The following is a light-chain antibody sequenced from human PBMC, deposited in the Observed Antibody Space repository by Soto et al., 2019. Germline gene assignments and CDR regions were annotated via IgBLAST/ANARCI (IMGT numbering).Light chain of an antibody. V-gene: IGKV1-39*01. CDR2: TSG. J-gene: IGKJ2*01. CDR3: QQTYSPPYT. CDR1: QRITTY. Sequence: IQMTQSPSSLSASVGDRVTITCRASQRITTYLNWYQQKPGEAPKLLISTSGTLQRGVPSRFSGSGSGTDFTLTITALRPEDFATYFCQQTYSPPYTFGQGTKLESK.